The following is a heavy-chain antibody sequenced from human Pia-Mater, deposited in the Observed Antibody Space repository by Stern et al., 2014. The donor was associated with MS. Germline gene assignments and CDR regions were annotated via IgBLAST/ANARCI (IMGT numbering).Heavy chain of an antibody. J-gene: IGHJ4*02. D-gene: IGHD3-3*01. CDR1: GLTFSTYA. V-gene: IGHV3-23*04. CDR2: ISGNGGST. Sequence: EVQLVQSGAGLVQPGGPLRLSCAASGLTFSTYAMRWVHQVPGKGLEWASDISGNGGSTYYADSVRGRFTISRDNSKNTLYLQMNSLRAEDTAVYYCAKGSDFWSGYCDYWGQGTLVTVSS. CDR3: AKGSDFWSGYCDY.